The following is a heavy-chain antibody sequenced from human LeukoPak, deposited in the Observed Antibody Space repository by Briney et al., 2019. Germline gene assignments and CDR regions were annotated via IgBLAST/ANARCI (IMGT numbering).Heavy chain of an antibody. Sequence: KASETLSLTCAVYGGSFSGYYWSWIRQPPGKGLEWIGEINHSGSTNYNPSLKSRVTISVDTSKNQFSLKLSSVTAADTAVYYCARCPSEYSPEYYFDYWGQGTLVTVSS. D-gene: IGHD4-11*01. CDR1: GGSFSGYY. V-gene: IGHV4-34*01. CDR2: INHSGST. CDR3: ARCPSEYSPEYYFDY. J-gene: IGHJ4*02.